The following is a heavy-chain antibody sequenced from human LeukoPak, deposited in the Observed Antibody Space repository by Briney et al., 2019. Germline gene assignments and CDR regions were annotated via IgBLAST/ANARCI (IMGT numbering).Heavy chain of an antibody. Sequence: GGSLRLSCAASGFTFSNAWMSWVRQARGKGLEWVRRIKSKTDGGTTDYAAPVKGRFTISRDDSNNTLYLQMNSLKTEDTAVYYCTTYPIGTVTFDYWGQGTLVTVSS. J-gene: IGHJ4*02. CDR1: GFTFSNAW. V-gene: IGHV3-15*01. CDR3: TTYPIGTVTFDY. D-gene: IGHD4-17*01. CDR2: IKSKTDGGTT.